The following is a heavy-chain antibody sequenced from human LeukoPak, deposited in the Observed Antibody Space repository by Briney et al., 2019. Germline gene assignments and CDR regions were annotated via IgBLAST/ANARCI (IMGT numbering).Heavy chain of an antibody. CDR1: GFSLDDYA. D-gene: IGHD3-9*01. V-gene: IGHV3-9*01. CDR3: IKDMGFDLLKDAFHI. Sequence: GGSLRLSCVGSGFSLDDYAMHWVRQVPGKGLEWVSGISWDSSNAAYADSVKGRFTISRDNAKNSLYLQMNSLRPEDTAFYYCIKDMGFDLLKDAFHIWGQGTLVTVSS. J-gene: IGHJ3*02. CDR2: ISWDSSNA.